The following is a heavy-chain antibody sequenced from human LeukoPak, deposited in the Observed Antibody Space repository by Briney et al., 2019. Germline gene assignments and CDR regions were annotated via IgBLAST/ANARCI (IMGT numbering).Heavy chain of an antibody. Sequence: PGGSLRLSCAASGFTFSSYGMHWVRQAPGKGLEWVAVISYDGSNKYYADSVKGRFTISRDNSKNTLYLQMNSLRAEDTAVYYCAKEFGELFPFDYWGQGTLVTVSS. D-gene: IGHD3-10*01. J-gene: IGHJ4*02. CDR1: GFTFSSYG. V-gene: IGHV3-30*18. CDR3: AKEFGELFPFDY. CDR2: ISYDGSNK.